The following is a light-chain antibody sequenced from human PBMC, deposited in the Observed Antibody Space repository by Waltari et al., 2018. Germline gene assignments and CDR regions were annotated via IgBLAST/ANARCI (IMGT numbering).Light chain of an antibody. J-gene: IGLJ3*02. CDR2: NDE. V-gene: IGLV1-44*01. CDR1: SSNIGSNS. CDR3: AAWDDSLNGWV. Sequence: QSVLTQPPSASGTPGQSVTISCSGSSSNIGSNSVNWYQQLPGSAPKLLIYNDENRPSGVPDRFSVSKSGTSASLAISGLQSEEEADYYCAAWDDSLNGWVFGGGTKLTIL.